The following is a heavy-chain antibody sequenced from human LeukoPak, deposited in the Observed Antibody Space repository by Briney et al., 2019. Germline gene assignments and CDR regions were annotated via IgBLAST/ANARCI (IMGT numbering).Heavy chain of an antibody. D-gene: IGHD5-18*01. Sequence: SETLSLTCTVSGGSISSSSYYWGWIRQPPGKGLEWIGSIYYSGSTYYNPSLKSRVTISVDTSKNQFSLKLSSVTAADTAVYYCARGQIHHYYWGQGTLVTVSS. V-gene: IGHV4-39*07. CDR3: ARGQIHHYY. CDR2: IYYSGST. CDR1: GGSISSSSYY. J-gene: IGHJ4*02.